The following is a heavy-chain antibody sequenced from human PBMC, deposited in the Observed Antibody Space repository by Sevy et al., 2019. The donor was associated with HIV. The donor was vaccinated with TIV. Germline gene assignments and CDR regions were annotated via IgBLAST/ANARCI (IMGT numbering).Heavy chain of an antibody. CDR1: GYTFTGYY. D-gene: IGHD3-10*01. V-gene: IGHV1-2*02. J-gene: IGHJ6*02. Sequence: ASVKVSCKASGYTFTGYYMHWVRQAPGQGLEWMGWINPNSGGTNYAQKFQGRVTMTRDTSISTAYMELSRLRSDDTAVYYCARESTMVRALCMDVWGQGTTVTVSS. CDR3: ARESTMVRALCMDV. CDR2: INPNSGGT.